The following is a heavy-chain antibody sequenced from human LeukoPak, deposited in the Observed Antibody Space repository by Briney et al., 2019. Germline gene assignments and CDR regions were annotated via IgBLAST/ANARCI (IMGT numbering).Heavy chain of an antibody. CDR1: GYTFGSYG. CDR3: ASRYCSSTSCRPNYYYYYMDV. J-gene: IGHJ6*03. V-gene: IGHV1-2*06. D-gene: IGHD2-2*01. Sequence: ASVKVSCKASGYTFGSYGIIWVRQAPGQGLEWMGRINPNSGGTNYAQKFQGRVTMTRDTSISTAYMELSRLRSDDTAVYYCASRYCSSTSCRPNYYYYYMDVWGKGTTVTVSS. CDR2: INPNSGGT.